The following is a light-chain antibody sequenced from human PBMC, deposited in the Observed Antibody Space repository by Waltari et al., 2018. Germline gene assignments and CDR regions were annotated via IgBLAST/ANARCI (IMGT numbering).Light chain of an antibody. CDR1: SSDVGSYNL. Sequence: QSALTQPASVSGSPGQSVTISCTGTSSDVGSYNLVSWYQHHPGKAPKLMIYEANKRPSGVSNRFSGSKSVITASLTISGLQAEDEADYYCCSYAGTITPYVFGSGTKVTVL. V-gene: IGLV2-23*01. CDR2: EAN. J-gene: IGLJ1*01. CDR3: CSYAGTITPYV.